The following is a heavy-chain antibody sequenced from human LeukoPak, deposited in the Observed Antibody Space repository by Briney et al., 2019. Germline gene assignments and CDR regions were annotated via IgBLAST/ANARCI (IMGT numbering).Heavy chain of an antibody. CDR3: ARDPNAGLSHAMGV. J-gene: IGHJ6*02. CDR1: GFTFSSYE. D-gene: IGHD2-2*01. Sequence: PGGSLRLSCAASGFTFSSYEMKWVRQAPGKGLEWVSYISTSGITTYYADSVKGRFTISRDNAKNSLYLQMNSLRAEDSAVYYCARDPNAGLSHAMGVWGQGTTVSVSS. CDR2: ISTSGITT. V-gene: IGHV3-48*03.